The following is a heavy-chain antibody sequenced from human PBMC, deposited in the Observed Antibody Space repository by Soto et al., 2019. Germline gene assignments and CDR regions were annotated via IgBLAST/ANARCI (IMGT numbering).Heavy chain of an antibody. D-gene: IGHD3-10*01. V-gene: IGHV1-2*04. CDR1: GYTFTGYY. CDR2: INPNSGGT. Sequence: QVQLVQSGAEVKKPGASVKVSCKASGYTFTGYYMHWVRQAPGQGLEWMGWINPNSGGTNYAQKFQGWVTMTRDTSISTAYMELSRLRSDDTAVYYCARDRVLLWFGELSQTYYYYGMDVWGQGTTVTVSS. CDR3: ARDRVLLWFGELSQTYYYYGMDV. J-gene: IGHJ6*02.